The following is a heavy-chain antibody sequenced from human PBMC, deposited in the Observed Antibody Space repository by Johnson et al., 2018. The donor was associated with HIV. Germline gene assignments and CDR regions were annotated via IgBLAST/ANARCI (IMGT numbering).Heavy chain of an antibody. Sequence: EVHLVESGGGLVKPGGSLRLSCAASGFTFSDHYMSWIRQAPGKGLEWVGRIKSKTDGGTTDYAAPVKGRFTISRDDSKNTLYLQMNSLKIEDTAVYYCSTVKLDRYSSDWSGYGFDIWGQGTMVTVSS. D-gene: IGHD6-19*01. CDR1: GFTFSDHY. V-gene: IGHV3-15*01. CDR3: STVKLDRYSSDWSGYGFDI. CDR2: IKSKTDGGTT. J-gene: IGHJ3*02.